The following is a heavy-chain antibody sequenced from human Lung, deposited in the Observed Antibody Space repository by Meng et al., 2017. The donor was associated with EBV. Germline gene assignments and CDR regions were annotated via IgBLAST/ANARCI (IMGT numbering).Heavy chain of an antibody. D-gene: IGHD3-10*01. Sequence: LVTPSPPLSPPRVVCCGSTSSGGYARSWIRQPPGKGLEWIVYIYHSGITYYNPSLKSRVTISVDRSKNQFSLKLSSVTAADTAVYYCARGITMVRGVPGHWFDPWGQGTLVTVSS. J-gene: IGHJ5*02. CDR1: CGSTSSGGYA. CDR2: IYHSGIT. V-gene: IGHV4-30-2*01. CDR3: ARGITMVRGVPGHWFDP.